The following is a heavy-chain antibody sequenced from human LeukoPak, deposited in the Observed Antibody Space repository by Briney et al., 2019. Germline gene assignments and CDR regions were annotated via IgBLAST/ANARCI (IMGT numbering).Heavy chain of an antibody. CDR2: IVVGSGNT. Sequence: SVKVSCKASGFTFTSSAMQWVRQARGQRLELIGWIVVGSGNTNYAQKFQERVTITRDMSTSTAYMELSSLRSEDTAVYYCAAAVYDSSGYYYEYYFDYWGQGTLVTVSS. CDR3: AAAVYDSSGYYYEYYFDY. J-gene: IGHJ4*02. V-gene: IGHV1-58*02. D-gene: IGHD3-22*01. CDR1: GFTFTSSA.